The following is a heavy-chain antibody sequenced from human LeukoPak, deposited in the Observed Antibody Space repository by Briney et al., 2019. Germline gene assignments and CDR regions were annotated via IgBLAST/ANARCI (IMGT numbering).Heavy chain of an antibody. V-gene: IGHV3-23*01. CDR2: ISGSGGST. Sequence: GGSLRLSCVASGFTFSSYSMNWVRQAPGKGLEWVSAISGSGGSTYYADSVKGRFTISRDNSKNTLYLQMNSLRAEDTAVYYCAKVQRMVWGSGYTYYFDYWGQGTLVTVSS. CDR1: GFTFSSYS. D-gene: IGHD3-22*01. CDR3: AKVQRMVWGSGYTYYFDY. J-gene: IGHJ4*02.